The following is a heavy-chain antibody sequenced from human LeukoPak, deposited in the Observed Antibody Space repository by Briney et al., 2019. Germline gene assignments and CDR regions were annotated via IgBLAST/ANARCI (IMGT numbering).Heavy chain of an antibody. CDR1: GFTFGDYA. CDR2: IRSKAYGGTT. Sequence: KAGGSPRLSCTASGFTFGDYAMSWFRQAPGKGLEWVGFIRSKAYGGTTEYAASVKGRFTISRDDSKSIAYLQMNSLKTEDTAVYYCTRDLSSGWTDYWGQGTLVTVSS. V-gene: IGHV3-49*05. J-gene: IGHJ4*02. CDR3: TRDLSSGWTDY. D-gene: IGHD6-19*01.